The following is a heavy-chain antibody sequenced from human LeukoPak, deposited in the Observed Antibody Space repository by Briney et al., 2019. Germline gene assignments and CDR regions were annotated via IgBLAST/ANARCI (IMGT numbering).Heavy chain of an antibody. J-gene: IGHJ4*02. CDR1: GFTFSKFW. Sequence: GGSLRLSCAVSGFTFSKFWMSWVRQAPGRGLEWVANIHPEGNEKYHVESVKGRFTISRDNTKNLLFLQMNDLRVEGTAVYYCARGDDFSGDHWGQGTLVTVSS. D-gene: IGHD1-1*01. CDR3: ARGDDFSGDH. CDR2: IHPEGNEK. V-gene: IGHV3-7*04.